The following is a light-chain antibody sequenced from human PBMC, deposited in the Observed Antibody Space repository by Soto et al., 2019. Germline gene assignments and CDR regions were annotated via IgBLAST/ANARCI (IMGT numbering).Light chain of an antibody. J-gene: IGKJ1*01. CDR3: QQYKTYPWT. V-gene: IGKV1-5*03. Sequence: DIQMTQSPSTLSTSVGDRVTITCRASLSVGPWLAWYQQKPGKAPNLLIYGASTLQTGVPSRFGGSGSGTDFTLTISSLQPDDFATYYCQQYKTYPWTFGKGTRVEIK. CDR1: LSVGPW. CDR2: GAS.